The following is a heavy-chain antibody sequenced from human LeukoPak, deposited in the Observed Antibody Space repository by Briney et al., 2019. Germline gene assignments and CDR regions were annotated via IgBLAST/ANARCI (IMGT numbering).Heavy chain of an antibody. J-gene: IGHJ4*02. CDR3: ARGYYDSSGYYPFGY. CDR2: INHSGST. Sequence: SGTLSLTCAVSGGSFSGYYWSWVRQPPGKGLEWVGEINHSGSTKYNPSLKSRVTISVDTSKNHFSQQLSSVPAADTAVYYCARGYYDSSGYYPFGYWGQGTLVTVSS. D-gene: IGHD3-22*01. V-gene: IGHV4-34*01. CDR1: GGSFSGYY.